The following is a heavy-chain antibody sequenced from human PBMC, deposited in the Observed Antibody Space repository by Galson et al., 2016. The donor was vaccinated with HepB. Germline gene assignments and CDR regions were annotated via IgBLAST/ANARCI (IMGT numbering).Heavy chain of an antibody. D-gene: IGHD6-6*01. CDR1: GFTFDNYT. Sequence: SLRLSCAASGFTFDNYTMNWLRQAPGKGLEWVSSVSHSSTYVCYADSVQGRFTISRDNAKNSLYLEMNNLRVEDTAVFYCARSLGWYFDVWGRGTLVAV. CDR3: ARSLGWYFDV. V-gene: IGHV3-21*01. CDR2: VSHSSTYV. J-gene: IGHJ2*01.